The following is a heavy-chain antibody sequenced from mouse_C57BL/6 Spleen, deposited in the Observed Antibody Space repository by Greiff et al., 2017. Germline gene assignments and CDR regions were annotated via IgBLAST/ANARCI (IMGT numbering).Heavy chain of an antibody. V-gene: IGHV1-64*01. CDR3: SRHYSTRPWFAY. CDR2: IHANGGST. D-gene: IGHD2-5*01. J-gene: IGHJ3*01. Sequence: QVQLLQPGAELVKPGASVKFSCKASGYTFTSYRMPWVNQSPGQGLEWLGMIHANGGSTNYPEKFKSKDTLTVDKSSSTAYMQLSGLTSEDSAVYYGSRHYSTRPWFAYWGQGTLVTVSA. CDR1: GYTFTSYR.